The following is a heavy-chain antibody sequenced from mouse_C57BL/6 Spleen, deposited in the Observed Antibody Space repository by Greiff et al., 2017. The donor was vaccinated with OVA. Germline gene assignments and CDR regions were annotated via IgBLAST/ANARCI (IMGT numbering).Heavy chain of an antibody. CDR2: ISYDGSN. CDR3: ARGGPQAYAMDY. D-gene: IGHD3-2*02. CDR1: GYSITSGYY. Sequence: ESGPGLVKPSQSLSLTCSVTGYSITSGYYWNWIRQFPGNKLEWMGYISYDGSNNYNPSLKNRISITRDTSKNQFFLKLNSVTTEDTATYYCARGGPQAYAMDYWGQGTSVTVSS. J-gene: IGHJ4*01. V-gene: IGHV3-6*01.